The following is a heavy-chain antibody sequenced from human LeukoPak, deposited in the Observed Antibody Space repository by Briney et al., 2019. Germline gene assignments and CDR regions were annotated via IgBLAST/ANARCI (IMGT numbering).Heavy chain of an antibody. J-gene: IGHJ4*02. Sequence: SGPTLVNPTQTLTLTCTLSGLSLSTGGVGVGWIRQPPGKALEWLALIYWNDEKRYGTSLKSRLTITKDTSKNQVVLTMTNMDPVDTATYYCAHRRIELYDSSGGFYFDYWGQGTLVTVSS. CDR1: GLSLSTGGVG. CDR3: AHRRIELYDSSGGFYFDY. D-gene: IGHD3-22*01. V-gene: IGHV2-5*01. CDR2: IYWNDEK.